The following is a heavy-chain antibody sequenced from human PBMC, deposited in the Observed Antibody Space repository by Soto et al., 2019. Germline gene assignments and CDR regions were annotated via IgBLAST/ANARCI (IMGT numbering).Heavy chain of an antibody. CDR1: GFTFSSYA. Sequence: PGGSLRLSCAASGFTFSSYAMSWVRQAPGKGLEWVSAISGSGGSTYYADSVKGRFTISRDNSKNTLYLQMDSLRAEDTAVYYCAKEPYCSGGSCYLYWYFDLWGCGTLVTVSS. V-gene: IGHV3-23*01. D-gene: IGHD2-15*01. CDR3: AKEPYCSGGSCYLYWYFDL. J-gene: IGHJ2*01. CDR2: ISGSGGST.